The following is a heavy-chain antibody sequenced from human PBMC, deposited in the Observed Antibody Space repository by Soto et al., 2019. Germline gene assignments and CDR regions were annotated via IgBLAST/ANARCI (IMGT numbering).Heavy chain of an antibody. CDR1: GGSISSSSYY. V-gene: IGHV4-39*01. CDR3: ARHLSYSSSWYFLWFDP. Sequence: QLQLQESGPGLVKPSETLSLTCTVSGGSISSSSYYWGWIRQPPGKGLEWIGSIYYSGSTYYNPSLKSRVTISVDTSKNQFSLKLSSVTAADTAVYYCARHLSYSSSWYFLWFDPWGQGTLVTVSS. D-gene: IGHD6-13*01. J-gene: IGHJ5*02. CDR2: IYYSGST.